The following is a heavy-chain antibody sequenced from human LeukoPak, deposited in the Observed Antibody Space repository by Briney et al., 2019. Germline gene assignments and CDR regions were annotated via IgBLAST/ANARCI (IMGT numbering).Heavy chain of an antibody. V-gene: IGHV1-2*02. Sequence: ASVKVSCKASGYTFTGYYMHWVRQAPGQGLEWMGWINPNSGGTKYAQTFQGRVTMTRDTSISTAYMELSRLRSDDTAVYYCARKRAGVGPGLNYWGQGTLVTVSS. CDR3: ARKRAGVGPGLNY. CDR2: INPNSGGT. J-gene: IGHJ4*02. D-gene: IGHD6-13*01. CDR1: GYTFTGYY.